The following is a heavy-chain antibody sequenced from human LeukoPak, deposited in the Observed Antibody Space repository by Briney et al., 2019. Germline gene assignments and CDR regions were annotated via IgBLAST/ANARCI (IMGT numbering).Heavy chain of an antibody. D-gene: IGHD4-17*01. CDR3: VKGGTTVTTLFYFDY. CDR1: GFTFSSYA. J-gene: IGHJ4*02. V-gene: IGHV3-64D*06. CDR2: ISSNRGST. Sequence: QPGGSLRLSCSASGFTFSSYAMHWVRQAPGKGLEYVSAISSNRGSTYYADSVKGRFTISRDNSKNTLYLQMSSLRAEDTAVYYCVKGGTTVTTLFYFDYWGQGTLVTVSS.